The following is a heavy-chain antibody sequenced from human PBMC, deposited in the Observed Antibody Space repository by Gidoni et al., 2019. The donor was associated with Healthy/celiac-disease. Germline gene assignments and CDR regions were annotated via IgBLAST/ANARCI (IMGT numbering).Heavy chain of an antibody. D-gene: IGHD6-19*01. CDR1: GFTFSRNA. Sequence: EVQLLESGGGLVQPGGSLRPSCQASGFTFSRNAMSWVRHAPGKGLEWVSAVRGSGGSTYYADSVKGRFTISRDKSKNTLYLQMNSLRAEDTAVYYCAKDRYEISYTPLRSVAGTWRPPLDYWGQGTLVTVSS. V-gene: IGHV3-23*01. CDR3: AKDRYEISYTPLRSVAGTWRPPLDY. J-gene: IGHJ4*02. CDR2: VRGSGGST.